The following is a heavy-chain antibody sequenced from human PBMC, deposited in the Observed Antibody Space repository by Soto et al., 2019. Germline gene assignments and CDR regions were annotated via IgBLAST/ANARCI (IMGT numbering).Heavy chain of an antibody. CDR3: AREEMATITPFDY. CDR2: ISYDGSNK. J-gene: IGHJ4*02. Sequence: QVQLVESGGGVVQPGRSLRLSCEASGFTFSSYAMHWVRQAPGKGLEWVAVISYDGSNKYYADSVKGRFTISRDNSKNTLYLQMNRLRAEDTAVYYCAREEMATITPFDYWGEGTLVTVSS. CDR1: GFTFSSYA. D-gene: IGHD5-12*01. V-gene: IGHV3-30-3*01.